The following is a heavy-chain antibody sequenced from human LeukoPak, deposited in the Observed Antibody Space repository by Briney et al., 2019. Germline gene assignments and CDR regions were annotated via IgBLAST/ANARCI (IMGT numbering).Heavy chain of an antibody. V-gene: IGHV1-69*04. CDR1: GGTFSSYA. D-gene: IGHD4-17*01. CDR2: IIPILDIA. CDR3: ASGAATVTTCAY. J-gene: IGHJ4*02. Sequence: GASAKVSCKASGGTFSSYAISWVRQAPGQGLEWMGRIIPILDIANYAQKFQGRVTITADKSTSTAYMELSSLRSEDTAVYYCASGAATVTTCAYWGQGTLVTVSS.